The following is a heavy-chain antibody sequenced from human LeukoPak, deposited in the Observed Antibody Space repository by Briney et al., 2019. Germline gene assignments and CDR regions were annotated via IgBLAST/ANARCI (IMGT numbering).Heavy chain of an antibody. Sequence: SETLSLTCTVSGGSISSSSYYWGWIRQPPGKGLEWIGSIYYSGSTYYNPSLKSRVTISVDTSKNQFSLKLSSVTAADTAVYYCARQVTTRFDKRHRLDYWGQGTLVTVSS. CDR1: GGSISSSSYY. CDR2: IYYSGST. CDR3: ARQVTTRFDKRHRLDY. J-gene: IGHJ4*02. V-gene: IGHV4-39*07. D-gene: IGHD4-17*01.